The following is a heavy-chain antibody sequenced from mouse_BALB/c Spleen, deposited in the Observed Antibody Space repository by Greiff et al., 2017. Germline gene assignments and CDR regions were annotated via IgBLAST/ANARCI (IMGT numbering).Heavy chain of an antibody. CDR1: GYAFSSYW. V-gene: IGHV1-80*01. CDR3: ARDRDFYYGSSYPYYAMDY. CDR2: IYPGDGDT. D-gene: IGHD1-1*01. J-gene: IGHJ4*01. Sequence: QVQLQQSGAELVRPGSSVKISCKASGYAFSSYWMNWVKQRPGQGLEWIGQIYPGDGDTNYNGKFKGKATLTADKSSSTAYMQLSSLTSEDSAVYFCARDRDFYYGSSYPYYAMDYWGQGTSVTVSS.